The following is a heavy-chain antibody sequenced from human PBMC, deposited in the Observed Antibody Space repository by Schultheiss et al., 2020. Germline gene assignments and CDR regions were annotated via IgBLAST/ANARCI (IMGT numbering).Heavy chain of an antibody. CDR2: ISNSNNYI. D-gene: IGHD2-15*01. CDR1: GFTFSKHA. CDR3: ARDRGYCSGGACYTVLDY. Sequence: GESLKISCVTSGFTFSKHAMTWVRQPPGKGLEWVSSISNSNNYIFYADSVKGRFTISRDNAENSLSLQMNSLRAEDTAVYYCARDRGYCSGGACYTVLDYWGQGTLVTVSS. J-gene: IGHJ4*02. V-gene: IGHV3-21*04.